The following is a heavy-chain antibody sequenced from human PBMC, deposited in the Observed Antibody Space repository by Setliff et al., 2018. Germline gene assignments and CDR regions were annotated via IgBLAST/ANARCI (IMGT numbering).Heavy chain of an antibody. D-gene: IGHD3-3*01. V-gene: IGHV4-34*01. CDR2: VSHSGST. J-gene: IGHJ3*02. Sequence: SETLSLTCAVYGGSFSNYYWSWIRQPPGKGLEWLGEVSHSGSTNYNPSLKSRVTMSVDTSKNQFSLKLSSVTAADTAVYYCASPRRDDLDSPFDAFDIWGQGTKVTVSS. CDR3: ASPRRDDLDSPFDAFDI. CDR1: GGSFSNYY.